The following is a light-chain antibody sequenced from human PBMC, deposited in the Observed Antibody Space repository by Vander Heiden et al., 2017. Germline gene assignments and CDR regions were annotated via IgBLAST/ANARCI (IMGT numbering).Light chain of an antibody. CDR1: NLKKKG. V-gene: IGLV3-21*02. Sequence: SDVLTQPPPVSVAPGPTATITCGGGNLKKKGIHWYQQRPGQAPLIVIDDDIRRPSGSPERFSGSHSGKTATLTISGVEAGDEADYYCHVWDPSRDHPYIFGTGTNLIVL. CDR3: HVWDPSRDHPYI. J-gene: IGLJ1*01. CDR2: DDI.